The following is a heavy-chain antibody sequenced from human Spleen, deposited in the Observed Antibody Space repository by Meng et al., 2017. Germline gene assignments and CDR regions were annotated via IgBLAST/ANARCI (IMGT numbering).Heavy chain of an antibody. CDR1: GFTFSDYY. CDR3: ARDAAIGIRTMDAFDV. CDR2: ISPITNTI. Sequence: GGSLRLSCAASGFTFSDYYMSWIRQAPRTGLEWISYISPITNTIYYADSVKGRFTVSRDNGKNSLYLQMNSLRAEDTAIYYCARDAAIGIRTMDAFDVWGQGTMVTVSS. V-gene: IGHV3-11*01. D-gene: IGHD2-2*01. J-gene: IGHJ3*01.